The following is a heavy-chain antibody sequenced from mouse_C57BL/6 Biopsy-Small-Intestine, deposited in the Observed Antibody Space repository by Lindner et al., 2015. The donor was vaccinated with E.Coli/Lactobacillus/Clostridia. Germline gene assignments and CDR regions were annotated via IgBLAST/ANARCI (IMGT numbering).Heavy chain of an antibody. J-gene: IGHJ3*01. CDR2: ILPGSGST. D-gene: IGHD2-3*01. CDR1: GYTFTGYW. V-gene: IGHV1-9*01. CDR3: AKSGDGYYVGFAY. Sequence: VQLQESGAELMKPGASVKLSCKATGYTFTGYWIEWVKQRPGHGLEWIGEILPGSGSTNYNEKFKGKATFTADKSSSTAYMQLSSLTSEDSAVYFCAKSGDGYYVGFAYWGQGTLVTVSA.